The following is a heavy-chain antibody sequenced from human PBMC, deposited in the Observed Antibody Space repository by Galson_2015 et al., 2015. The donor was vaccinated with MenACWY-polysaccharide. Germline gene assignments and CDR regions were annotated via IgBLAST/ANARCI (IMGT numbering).Heavy chain of an antibody. CDR2: ISAYNGNT. CDR3: ARRVTMVRGTINWFDP. CDR1: GYTFTGYY. J-gene: IGHJ5*02. D-gene: IGHD3-10*01. Sequence: SVKVSCKASGYTFTGYYMHWVRQAPGQGLEWMGWISAYNGNTNYAQKFQGRVTMTRDTSISTAYMELSRLRSDDTAVYYCARRVTMVRGTINWFDPWGQGTLVTVSS. V-gene: IGHV1-2*02.